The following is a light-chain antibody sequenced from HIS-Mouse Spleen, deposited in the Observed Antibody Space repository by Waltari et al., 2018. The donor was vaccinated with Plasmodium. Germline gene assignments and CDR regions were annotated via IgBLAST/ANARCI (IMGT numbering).Light chain of an antibody. CDR2: GSS. J-gene: IGKJ1*01. Sequence: EIVLTQSPGTLSFSPGERATLACRASQSVSSNYLAWYQQKPGQAPRLLNYGSSSMATGIPDRCSSSGAGADFTLTISRLEPEDFAVYYCQQYGSSGTFGQGTKVEIK. CDR3: QQYGSSGT. CDR1: QSVSSNY. V-gene: IGKV3-20*01.